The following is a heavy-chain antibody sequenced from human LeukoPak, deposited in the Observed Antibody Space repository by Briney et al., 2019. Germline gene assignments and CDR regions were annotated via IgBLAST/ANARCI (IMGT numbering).Heavy chain of an antibody. CDR3: ARDDTETSHFDY. Sequence: GGSLRLSCAASGFTFSTYSMNWVRQAPGKGLEWVSYISSSSSNIFYADSVKGRFTISRDNAKNSLYLQMNSLRAEDTAVYYCARDDTETSHFDYWGQGTLVTVSS. CDR1: GFTFSTYS. V-gene: IGHV3-48*01. CDR2: ISSSSSNI. J-gene: IGHJ4*02.